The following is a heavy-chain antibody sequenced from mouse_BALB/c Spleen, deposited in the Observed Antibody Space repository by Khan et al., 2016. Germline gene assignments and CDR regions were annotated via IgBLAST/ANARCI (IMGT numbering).Heavy chain of an antibody. J-gene: IGHJ3*01. CDR3: ASLWLRRGDPY. V-gene: IGHV2-2*02. Sequence: VQLQESGPGLVQPSQSLSITCTVSGFSLTTYGVHWVRQSPGKGLEWLGVIWTGGSTDYNAAFISRLSISKDNSKSQVFFKTNSLQANDTAIYYCASLWLRRGDPYWGQGTLVTVSA. CDR1: GFSLTTYG. D-gene: IGHD2-2*01. CDR2: IWTGGST.